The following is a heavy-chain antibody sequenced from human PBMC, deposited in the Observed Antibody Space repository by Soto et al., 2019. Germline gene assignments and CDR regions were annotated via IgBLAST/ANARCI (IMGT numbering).Heavy chain of an antibody. CDR2: ISGTGDRT. J-gene: IGHJ4*02. CDR1: GFTFSSYA. CDR3: AKALWLGVVLSGGYFDY. Sequence: EVQLLESGGGLVQPGGSLRLSCAASGFTFSSYAMGWVRQTPGKGLEWVSAISGTGDRTFYADSVKGRFTISRDNSKKMLSLQMNSLRAEDTAVYYCAKALWLGVVLSGGYFDYWGQGTLVTVSS. V-gene: IGHV3-23*01. D-gene: IGHD3-10*01.